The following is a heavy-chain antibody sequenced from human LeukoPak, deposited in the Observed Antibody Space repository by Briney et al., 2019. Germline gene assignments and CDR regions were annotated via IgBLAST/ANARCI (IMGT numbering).Heavy chain of an antibody. CDR1: GFTFSGYW. CDR2: INSDGSTI. D-gene: IGHD2-2*01. J-gene: IGHJ4*02. CDR3: TRETIVVATASLGY. Sequence: GGSLRLSCAASGFTFSGYWMHWVRQAPGKGLVWVSRINSDGSTINYADSVKGRFTISRDNAKNTRYLQMDSLRAEDTAVYYCTRETIVVATASLGYWGLGTLVTVSS. V-gene: IGHV3-74*01.